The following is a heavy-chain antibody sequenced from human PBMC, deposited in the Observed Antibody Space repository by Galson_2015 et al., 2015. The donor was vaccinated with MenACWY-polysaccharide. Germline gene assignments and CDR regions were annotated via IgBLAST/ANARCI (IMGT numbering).Heavy chain of an antibody. J-gene: IGHJ4*02. CDR2: ISSSSSYI. Sequence: SLRLSCAASGFTFSRYVMTWVRQAPGRGLEWVSSISSSSSYISYADSVKGRFTISRDNAKNSLYLQMNSLRGEDTAVYYCAAGPGAQLDFVGFDYCGQGTLVTVSS. D-gene: IGHD6-6*01. V-gene: IGHV3-21*01. CDR3: AAGPGAQLDFVGFDY. CDR1: GFTFSRYV.